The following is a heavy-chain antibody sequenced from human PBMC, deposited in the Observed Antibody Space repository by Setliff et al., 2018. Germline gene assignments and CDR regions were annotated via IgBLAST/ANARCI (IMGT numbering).Heavy chain of an antibody. D-gene: IGHD5-12*01. CDR3: ARLGYRGDLDY. V-gene: IGHV4-61*09. Sequence: SETLSLTCSVSGASISSGNDFWNWIRQPAGKGLEWIGNIYTNGGTDYSPSLRSRVTISVDTSKNQFSLKLSSVTAADTAVYYCARLGYRGDLDYWGQGTLVTVSS. CDR2: IYTNGGT. J-gene: IGHJ4*02. CDR1: GASISSGNDF.